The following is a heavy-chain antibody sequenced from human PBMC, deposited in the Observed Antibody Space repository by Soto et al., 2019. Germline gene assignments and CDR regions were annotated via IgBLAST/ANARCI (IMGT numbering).Heavy chain of an antibody. CDR3: AKVVCTSNCYDY. Sequence: EVQLVEAGGDLVQPGGSLRLSCVASGFTISNYWMHWVRQAPGKGLIWVSRISPDGSTTNYADSVKGRFTISRDNAKNTLYLQMDSLRAEDTAVYYCAKVVCTSNCYDYWGQGTLVTVSS. D-gene: IGHD2-8*01. J-gene: IGHJ4*02. V-gene: IGHV3-74*01. CDR2: ISPDGSTT. CDR1: GFTISNYW.